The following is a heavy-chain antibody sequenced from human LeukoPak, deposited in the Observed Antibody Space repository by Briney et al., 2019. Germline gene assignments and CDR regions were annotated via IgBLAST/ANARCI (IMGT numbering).Heavy chain of an antibody. Sequence: PSETLSLTCTVSGGSISNYYWSWIRQPPGKGLEWIGEFNHSGSTNYNPSLKSRVTISVDTSKNQFSLKLSSVTAADTAVYYCARLHCSSTSCPRGLYYMDVWGKGTTVTVSS. CDR1: GGSISNYY. V-gene: IGHV4-34*01. CDR3: ARLHCSSTSCPRGLYYMDV. CDR2: FNHSGST. J-gene: IGHJ6*03. D-gene: IGHD2-2*01.